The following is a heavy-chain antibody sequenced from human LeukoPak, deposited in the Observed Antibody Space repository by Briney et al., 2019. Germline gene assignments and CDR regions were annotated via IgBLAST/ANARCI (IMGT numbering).Heavy chain of an antibody. D-gene: IGHD6-19*01. CDR3: ARAVSGWQAIDY. V-gene: IGHV3-74*01. J-gene: IGHJ4*02. CDR1: GLTFSSSW. Sequence: GGSLRLSCAASGLTFSSSWMYWVRQAPGKGLVWVSDINSDGSNTRYADSVRGRFTISRGNAKEMVHLQMNSLRAEDTAVYYCARAVSGWQAIDYWGQGTLVTVSS. CDR2: INSDGSNT.